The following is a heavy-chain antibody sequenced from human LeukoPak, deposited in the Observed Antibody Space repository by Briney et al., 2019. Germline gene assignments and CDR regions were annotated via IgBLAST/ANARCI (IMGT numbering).Heavy chain of an antibody. J-gene: IGHJ5*02. CDR1: GGSISSSSYY. V-gene: IGHV4-39*07. CDR2: LYYGGSP. Sequence: PSETLSLTCTVSGGSISSSSYYWGGIRRPPGKGLEWIGTLYYGGSPNYDPSLKSRVTISVDTSKNQFSLKLKSVTAADTAVYYYARDHGPWGQGTLVTVSS. CDR3: ARDHGP.